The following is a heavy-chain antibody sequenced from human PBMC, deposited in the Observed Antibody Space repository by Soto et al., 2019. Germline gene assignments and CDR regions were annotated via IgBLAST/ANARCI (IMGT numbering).Heavy chain of an antibody. CDR1: EFPVSTTY. Sequence: EVQLVESGGGLVQPGGSLRLSCSASEFPVSTTYMSWVRQAPGKGLECVAIIFANDNAYYGDSVKGRFTISRRNSRSTLYLPMNNLVPEDTAVYYCVRDLGDGYKSAWGQGTLVTVSS. CDR3: VRDLGDGYKSA. D-gene: IGHD5-18*01. V-gene: IGHV3-53*04. CDR2: IFANDNA. J-gene: IGHJ4*02.